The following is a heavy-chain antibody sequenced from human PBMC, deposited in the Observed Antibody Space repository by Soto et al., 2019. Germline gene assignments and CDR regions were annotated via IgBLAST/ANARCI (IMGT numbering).Heavy chain of an antibody. CDR2: MNPNSGNT. V-gene: IGHV1-8*01. J-gene: IGHJ5*02. CDR1: GYTFTSYD. D-gene: IGHD4-17*01. Sequence: ASVKVSCKASGYTFTSYDINWVRQATGQGLEYLGWMNPNSGNTGYVQKLKGRVTMTRDTSISTDNKEQSSLRSEDTAVYFCARGVKYGAYSRWFDPWG. CDR3: ARGVKYGAYSRWFDP.